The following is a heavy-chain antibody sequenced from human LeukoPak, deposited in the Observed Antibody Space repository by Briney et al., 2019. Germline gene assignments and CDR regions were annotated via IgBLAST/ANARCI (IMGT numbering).Heavy chain of an antibody. CDR2: ISWNSGSI. CDR1: GFTFDDYA. Sequence: GRSLRLSCAASGFTFDDYAMHWVRQAPGKGLEWVSGISWNSGSIGYADSVKGRFTISRDNAKNSLYLQMNSLRAEDMALYYCAKVCSPLQLRDAFDIWGQGTMVTVSS. V-gene: IGHV3-9*03. D-gene: IGHD2-2*01. CDR3: AKVCSPLQLRDAFDI. J-gene: IGHJ3*02.